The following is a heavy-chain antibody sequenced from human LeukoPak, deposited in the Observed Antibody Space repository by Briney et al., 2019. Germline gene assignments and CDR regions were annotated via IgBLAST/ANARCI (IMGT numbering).Heavy chain of an antibody. CDR2: ISSSSSYI. D-gene: IGHD5-12*01. CDR1: GFTFSDYY. J-gene: IGHJ4*02. V-gene: IGHV3-11*06. Sequence: AGGSLRLSCAASGFTFSDYYMSWIRQAPGKGLEWVSSISSSSSYIYYADSVKGRFTISRDNAKNSLYLQMNSLRAEDTAVYYCARDRSEDSGYRSYFDYWGQGTLVTVSS. CDR3: ARDRSEDSGYRSYFDY.